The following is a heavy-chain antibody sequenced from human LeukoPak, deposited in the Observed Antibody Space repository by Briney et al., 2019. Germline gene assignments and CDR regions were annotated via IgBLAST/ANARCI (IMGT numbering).Heavy chain of an antibody. J-gene: IGHJ4*02. V-gene: IGHV4-39*07. CDR3: ARDPGGVAAAGTFLAYFDY. D-gene: IGHD6-13*01. Sequence: SETLSLTCTVSGDSISTTSYSWGWIRQPPGKGLEWIGSVYYSGSTYYNPSLKSRVTISVDTSKNQFSLKLSSVTAADTAVYYCARDPGGVAAAGTFLAYFDYWGQGTLVTVSS. CDR2: VYYSGST. CDR1: GDSISTTSYS.